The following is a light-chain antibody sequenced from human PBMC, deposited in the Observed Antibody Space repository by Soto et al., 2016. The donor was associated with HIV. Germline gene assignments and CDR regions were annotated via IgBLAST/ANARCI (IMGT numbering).Light chain of an antibody. CDR3: QVWDASTDLVV. CDR1: NVGSKV. CDR2: DDS. V-gene: IGLV3-21*03. J-gene: IGLJ2*01. Sequence: SYVLTQPPSLSVAPRKTARITCGGNNVGSKVVQWYQQKPGQAPILVLYDDSDRPSGIPERFSGSNSGDTATLTISRVEAGDEADYYCQVWDASTDLVVFGGGTKLTVL.